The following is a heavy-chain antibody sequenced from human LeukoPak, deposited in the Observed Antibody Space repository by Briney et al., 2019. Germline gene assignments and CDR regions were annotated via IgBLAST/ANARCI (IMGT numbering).Heavy chain of an antibody. J-gene: IGHJ4*02. D-gene: IGHD6-13*01. CDR2: MSGSGGST. Sequence: PGGSLRLSCVASGFTFSSYAMSWVRQAPGKGPEWVSGMSGSGGSTYYADSVKGRCTISRDNSKNTLYLQMNSLRAEDTAVYYCAKDESVIPAAVLDYWGQGTLVTVSS. CDR3: AKDESVIPAAVLDY. V-gene: IGHV3-23*01. CDR1: GFTFSSYA.